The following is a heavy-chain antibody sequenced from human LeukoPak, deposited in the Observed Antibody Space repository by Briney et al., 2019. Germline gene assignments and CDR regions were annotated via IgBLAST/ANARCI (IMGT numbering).Heavy chain of an antibody. J-gene: IGHJ3*02. CDR3: ARRRITIFGVVIDAFDI. D-gene: IGHD3-3*01. V-gene: IGHV4-38-2*01. CDR1: GYSISSGYY. CDR2: IYHSGST. Sequence: PSETLSLTCAASGYSISSGYYWGWIRQPPGKGLEWIGSIYHSGSTYYNPSLKSRVTISVDTSKNQFSLKLSSVTAADTAVYYCARRRITIFGVVIDAFDIWGQGTMVTVSS.